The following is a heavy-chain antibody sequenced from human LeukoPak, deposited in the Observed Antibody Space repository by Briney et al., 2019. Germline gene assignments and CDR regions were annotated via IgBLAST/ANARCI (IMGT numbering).Heavy chain of an antibody. D-gene: IGHD2-2*01. Sequence: GGSLRLSCAASGFTFSSYGMHWVRQAPGKGLEWVAFIRYDGSNKYYADSVKGRFTISRDNSKNTLYLQMNSLRAEDTAVYYCAKDFIVVVPAVGYWGQGTLVTVSS. V-gene: IGHV3-30*02. CDR2: IRYDGSNK. CDR1: GFTFSSYG. CDR3: AKDFIVVVPAVGY. J-gene: IGHJ4*02.